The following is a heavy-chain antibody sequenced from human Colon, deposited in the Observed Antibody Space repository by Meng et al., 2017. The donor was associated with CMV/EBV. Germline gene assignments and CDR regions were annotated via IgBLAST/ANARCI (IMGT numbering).Heavy chain of an antibody. CDR2: INPKTGGT. J-gene: IGHJ4*02. CDR1: GYTFTGYH. CDR3: AAVLAPAAIKGPLDY. D-gene: IGHD2-2*02. Sequence: ASVKVSCKASGYTFTGYHMHWVRQAPGQGLEWMGWINPKTGGTNYAQKFQGRVTMTRDTSINTAYMELNSLRSDDTAVYYCAAVLAPAAIKGPLDYWGQGTLVTVSS. V-gene: IGHV1-2*02.